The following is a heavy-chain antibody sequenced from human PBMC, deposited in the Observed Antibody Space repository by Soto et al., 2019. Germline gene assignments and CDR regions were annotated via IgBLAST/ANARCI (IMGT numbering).Heavy chain of an antibody. V-gene: IGHV3-49*04. CDR2: IRSKAYGDTK. D-gene: IGHD3-22*01. CDR1: GFTISDYA. CDR3: TRDSSGYRLIAFDI. Sequence: GGSLRLTCTASGFTISDYAMSWVRQAPRPGLEWVGVIRSKAYGDTKEYAASVKGRFTISRDDSKSIGYLQMNSLKTEYIAVYYCTRDSSGYRLIAFDIWGQGTMVTVSS. J-gene: IGHJ3*02.